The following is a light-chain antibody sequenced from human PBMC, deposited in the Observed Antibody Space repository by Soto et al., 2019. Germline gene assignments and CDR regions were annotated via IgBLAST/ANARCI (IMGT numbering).Light chain of an antibody. V-gene: IGLV1-40*01. CDR1: SSNIGAGYD. CDR3: QSYDSSLSVWV. J-gene: IGLJ3*02. Sequence: QSALTQPPSVSGAPGQRVSISCTGSSSNIGAGYDVHWYQQLPGTVPKLLISDNINRPSGVPDRFSGSKSGTSASLAITGLQADDEADYYCQSYDSSLSVWVFGGGTKLTVL. CDR2: DNI.